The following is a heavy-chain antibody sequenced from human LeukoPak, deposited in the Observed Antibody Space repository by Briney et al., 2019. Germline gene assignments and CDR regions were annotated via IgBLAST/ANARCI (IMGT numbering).Heavy chain of an antibody. CDR2: INSGGDSA. CDR3: AKVSQSSRELYYFDC. CDR1: GFTFSSYY. D-gene: IGHD1-7*01. V-gene: IGHV3-23*01. J-gene: IGHJ4*02. Sequence: GGSLRLSCTASGFTFSSYYMSWVRQAPGKGLEYVSNINSGGDSAHYADSVKGRFPISRDNSKNTLYLQMNSLRVEDTAVYYCAKVSQSSRELYYFDCWGQGTLVTVSS.